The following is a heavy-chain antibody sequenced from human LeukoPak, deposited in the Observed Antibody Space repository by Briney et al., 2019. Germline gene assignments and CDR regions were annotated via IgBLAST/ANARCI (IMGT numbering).Heavy chain of an antibody. CDR1: GFTVSSNH. J-gene: IGHJ4*02. Sequence: GGSLRLSCAASGFTVSSNHMSWVRQAPGKGLEWVSVIYSGGSTYYADSVKGRFTISRDNSKNTLYLQMNSLRAEDTAVYYCARDLAAALDYWGQGTLVTVSS. D-gene: IGHD6-13*01. V-gene: IGHV3-53*01. CDR2: IYSGGST. CDR3: ARDLAAALDY.